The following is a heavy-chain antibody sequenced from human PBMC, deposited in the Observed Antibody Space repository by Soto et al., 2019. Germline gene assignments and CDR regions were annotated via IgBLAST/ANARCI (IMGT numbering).Heavy chain of an antibody. V-gene: IGHV3-64D*06. D-gene: IGHD3-10*01. CDR3: VKDSEPHPSDSGSYPPY. CDR2: INSNVRNK. CDR1: GFTFGNSA. J-gene: IGHJ4*01. Sequence: GGSLRLSCSASGFTFGNSAMHWVRQTPGRGLEYVAFINSNVRNKFYGESVKGRFTVSRDNAKNTLYLQMRSLRTDDTAVYYCVKDSEPHPSDSGSYPPYWGPGTRVSVSS.